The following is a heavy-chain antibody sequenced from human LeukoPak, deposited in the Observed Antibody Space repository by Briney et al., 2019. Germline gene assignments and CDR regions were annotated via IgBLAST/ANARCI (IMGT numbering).Heavy chain of an antibody. CDR1: GFTFSYYY. J-gene: IGHJ3*01. V-gene: IGHV3-11*01. D-gene: IGHD1-26*01. Sequence: GGSLRLSCAASGFTFSYYYMTWIRQAPGKGLEWISYITSSGTSTYYPVSVRGRFTISRDNARNSVYLQMKYLRADDTAVYYCARDFGATTSATFALWGQGTMVTVSS. CDR3: ARDFGATTSATFAL. CDR2: ITSSGTST.